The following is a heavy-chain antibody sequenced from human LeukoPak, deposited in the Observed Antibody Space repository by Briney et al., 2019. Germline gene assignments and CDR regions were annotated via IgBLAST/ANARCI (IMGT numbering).Heavy chain of an antibody. CDR2: IYTSGST. CDR3: ARYAGEWFGELLYAFDI. V-gene: IGHV4-61*02. J-gene: IGHJ4*02. CDR1: GGSISSGSYY. D-gene: IGHD3-10*01. Sequence: SQTLSLTCTVSGGSISSGSYYWSWIRQPAGKGLEWIGRIYTSGSTNYNPSLKSRVTMSVDTSKNQFSLKLSSVTAADTAVYYCARYAGEWFGELLYAFDIWGQGTLVTVSS.